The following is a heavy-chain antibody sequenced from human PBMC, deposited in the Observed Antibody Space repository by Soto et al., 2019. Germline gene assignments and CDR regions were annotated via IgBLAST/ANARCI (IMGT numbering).Heavy chain of an antibody. J-gene: IGHJ4*02. D-gene: IGHD3-3*01. V-gene: IGHV3-30*03. Sequence: GGSLRLSCAASGFTFSSYGMHWVRQAPGKGLEWVAVISYDGSNKYYAASVKGRFTISRDNSKNTLYLQMNSLRSEDTAVYYCARALGLGDESYWGQGTLVTVSS. CDR1: GFTFSSYG. CDR2: ISYDGSNK. CDR3: ARALGLGDESY.